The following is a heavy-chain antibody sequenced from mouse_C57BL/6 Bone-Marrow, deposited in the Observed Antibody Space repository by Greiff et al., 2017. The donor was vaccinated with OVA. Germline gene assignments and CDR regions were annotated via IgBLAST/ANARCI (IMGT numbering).Heavy chain of an antibody. CDR1: GYTFTSYW. CDR3: ARSLITTGVAPYYAMDY. CDR2: IYPGSGST. D-gene: IGHD1-1*01. V-gene: IGHV1-55*01. J-gene: IGHJ4*01. Sequence: VQLQQPGAELVKPGASVKMSCKASGYTFTSYWITWVKQRPGQGLEWIGDIYPGSGSTNYNEKFKSKATLTVDTSSSTAYMQLSSLTSEDSAVYYCARSLITTGVAPYYAMDYWGQGTSVTVSS.